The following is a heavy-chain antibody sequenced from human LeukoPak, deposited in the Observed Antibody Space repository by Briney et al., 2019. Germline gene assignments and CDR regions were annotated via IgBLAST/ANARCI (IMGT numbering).Heavy chain of an antibody. D-gene: IGHD1-26*01. CDR2: IYTSGST. CDR3: ARDSPVGATFSPAGYFDY. Sequence: SETLSLTCTVSGGSISSGSYYWSWIRQPAGKGLEWIGRIYTSGSTNYNPSLKSRVTISVDTSKNQFSLKLSSVTAADTAVYYCARDSPVGATFSPAGYFDYWGQGTLVTVSS. CDR1: GGSISSGSYY. J-gene: IGHJ4*02. V-gene: IGHV4-61*02.